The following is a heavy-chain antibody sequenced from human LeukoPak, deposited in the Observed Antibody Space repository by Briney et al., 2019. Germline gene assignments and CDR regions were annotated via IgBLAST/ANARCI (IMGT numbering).Heavy chain of an antibody. J-gene: IGHJ3*02. V-gene: IGHV4-39*07. CDR2: INHSGST. Sequence: SETLSLTCTVSGGSITSSSYYWGWIRLPPGKGLEWIGEINHSGSTNYNPSLKSRVTISVDTSKNQFSLKLSSVTAADTAVYYCARVRRNAFDIWGQGTMATVSS. CDR3: ARVRRNAFDI. CDR1: GGSITSSSYY.